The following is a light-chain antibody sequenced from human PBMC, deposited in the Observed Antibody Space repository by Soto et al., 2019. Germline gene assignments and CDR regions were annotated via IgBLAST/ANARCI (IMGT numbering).Light chain of an antibody. CDR1: QSVSSSY. V-gene: IGKV3-20*01. CDR3: QQYGRTSWT. J-gene: IGKJ1*01. Sequence: EIVLTQSPGTLSLSPGERATLSCRASQSVSSSYLAWYQQKPGQAPRLLIYGASTRATGIPDRFSGSGSGTDFTLTIIRLEPEHFAVYYCQQYGRTSWTFGQGTKVDIK. CDR2: GAS.